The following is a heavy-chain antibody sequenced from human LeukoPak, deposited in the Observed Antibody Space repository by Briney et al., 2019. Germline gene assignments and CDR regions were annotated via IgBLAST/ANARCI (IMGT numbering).Heavy chain of an antibody. CDR2: IYYSGNT. CDR1: GGSISSGGNY. Sequence: SQTLSLTCTVSGGSISSGGNYWSRIRQHPGKGLEWIGYIYYSGNTQHNPSLKSRITISIDTSKSQFSLKLSSVTAADTAVYYCAREKTAYYYDSSGYSEGAFDIWGQGTMVTVSS. CDR3: AREKTAYYYDSSGYSEGAFDI. D-gene: IGHD3-22*01. J-gene: IGHJ3*02. V-gene: IGHV4-31*03.